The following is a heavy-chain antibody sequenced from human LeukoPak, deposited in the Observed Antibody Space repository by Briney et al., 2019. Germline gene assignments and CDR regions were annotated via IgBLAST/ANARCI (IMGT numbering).Heavy chain of an antibody. CDR1: GFTFSSYW. CDR3: ARDRGPAHSGWHGPPSNWFDP. CDR2: IKQDGSEK. V-gene: IGHV3-7*01. D-gene: IGHD6-19*01. J-gene: IGHJ5*02. Sequence: GGSLRLSCAASGFTFSSYWMSWVRQAPGKGLEWVANIKQDGSEKYYVDSVKGRFTISRDNAKNSLYLQMNSLRAEDTAVYYCARDRGPAHSGWHGPPSNWFDPWGQGTLVTVS.